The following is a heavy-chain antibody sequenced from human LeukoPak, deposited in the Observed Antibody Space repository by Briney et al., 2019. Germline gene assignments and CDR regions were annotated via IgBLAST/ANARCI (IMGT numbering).Heavy chain of an antibody. CDR1: GGSISSYY. CDR2: LYYSGSP. D-gene: IGHD4-17*01. Sequence: PSETLSLTCTVSGGSISSYYWSWIRQPPGKGLEWIGYLYYSGSPNYNPSLKSRVTISVDTSKNQFSLKLSSVTAADTAVYYCARDTDRHDYGDYIGWLDYWGQGTLVTVSS. J-gene: IGHJ4*02. V-gene: IGHV4-59*01. CDR3: ARDTDRHDYGDYIGWLDY.